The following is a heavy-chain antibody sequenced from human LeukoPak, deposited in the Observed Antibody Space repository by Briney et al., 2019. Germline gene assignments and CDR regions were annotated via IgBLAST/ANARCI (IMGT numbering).Heavy chain of an antibody. V-gene: IGHV3-23*01. CDR2: IRGIDGST. J-gene: IGHJ4*02. CDR3: AKCGNSGCHLIDY. CDR1: GFTFRIYA. D-gene: IGHD5-12*01. Sequence: GGSLRLSCAASGFTFRIYAMNWVRQAPGKGLEWVSSIRGIDGSTYYADSVKGRFTISRDNSKNTVYLQMNSLRAEDTAVYHCAKCGNSGCHLIDYWGQGTLVTVSS.